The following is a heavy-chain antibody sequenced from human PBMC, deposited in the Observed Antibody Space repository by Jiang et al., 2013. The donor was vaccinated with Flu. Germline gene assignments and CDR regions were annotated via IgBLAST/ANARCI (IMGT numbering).Heavy chain of an antibody. V-gene: IGHV3-15*01. CDR2: IRVKTDVGTT. CDR3: MTGPICVGDCYSSLATY. J-gene: IGHJ4*02. CDR1: GFTFSNVW. Sequence: VQLLESGGGLVQPGGSLRLSCAASGFTFSNVWMSWVRQAPGKGLEWLGRIRVKTDVGTTDYAAPVKGRFTISRDDPKSTLYLQMSSLNTEDTAVYYCMTGPICVGDCYSSLATYWGQGTLVTVSS. D-gene: IGHD2-21*02.